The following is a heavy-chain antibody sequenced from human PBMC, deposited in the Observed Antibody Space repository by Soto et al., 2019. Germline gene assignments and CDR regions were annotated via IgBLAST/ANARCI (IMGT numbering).Heavy chain of an antibody. Sequence: QLQLQESGSGLVKPSQTLSLTCGVSGGSISSGGYSWSWIRQPPGKGLEWIGYIYHSGSTYDNPFLKSRVTLSVDMSKNQFSLKVNSVTAADTAVYYCARLVVTPKGEYYFDFWGQGTLVTVSS. J-gene: IGHJ4*02. CDR2: IYHSGST. CDR3: ARLVVTPKGEYYFDF. CDR1: GGSISSGGYS. D-gene: IGHD2-21*02. V-gene: IGHV4-30-2*01.